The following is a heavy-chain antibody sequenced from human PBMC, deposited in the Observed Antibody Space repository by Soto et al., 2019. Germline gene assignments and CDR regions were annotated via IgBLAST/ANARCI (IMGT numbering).Heavy chain of an antibody. CDR2: IYYSGST. J-gene: IGHJ4*02. CDR1: GGSTSSYY. CDR3: ARRYGDYFDF. Sequence: SETLSLTCTVSGGSTSSYYWSWIRQPPGKGLEWIGYIYYSGSTNYNPSLKSRVTISVDTSKNQFSLKLSSVTAADTAVYYCARRYGDYFDFWGQGTLVTVSS. V-gene: IGHV4-59*08. D-gene: IGHD4-17*01.